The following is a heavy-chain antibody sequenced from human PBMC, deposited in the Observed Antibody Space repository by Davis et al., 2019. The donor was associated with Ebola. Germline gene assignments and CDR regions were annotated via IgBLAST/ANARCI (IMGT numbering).Heavy chain of an antibody. D-gene: IGHD7-27*01. CDR2: IIPLFGTT. J-gene: IGHJ4*02. Sequence: SVKVSCKTYGYSFTSYAINWVRPAPGQGLEWLGAIIPLFGTTHYAQNFQGRVRLTADESTSTAYMELSSLRSEDTAVYYCAREASLNWGSFEYWGQGTLVTVSS. V-gene: IGHV1-69*13. CDR1: GYSFTSYA. CDR3: AREASLNWGSFEY.